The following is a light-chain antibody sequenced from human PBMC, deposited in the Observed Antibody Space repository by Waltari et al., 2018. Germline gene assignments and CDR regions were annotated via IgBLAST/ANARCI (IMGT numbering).Light chain of an antibody. J-gene: IGLJ3*02. Sequence: QSVLTQPPSASGTPGQRVTISCSGSSSNIGSNYVYWYQQLPGTAPKLLIYRKNQRPSGVPDRFSGSKSGTSASLAISGLRSEDEADYYCAAWDDSLGGWVFGGGTKLTVL. CDR1: SSNIGSNY. CDR3: AAWDDSLGGWV. V-gene: IGLV1-47*01. CDR2: RKN.